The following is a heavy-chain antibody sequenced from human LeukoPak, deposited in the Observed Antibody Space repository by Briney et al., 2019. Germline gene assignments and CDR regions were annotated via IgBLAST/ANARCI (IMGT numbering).Heavy chain of an antibody. CDR1: GGSFSGYY. V-gene: IGHV4-34*01. Sequence: SETLSLTCAVYGGSFSGYYWSWIRQPPGEGLEWIGEINHSGSTNYNPSLKSRVTISVDTSKNQFSLKLSSVTAADTAVYYCAREGRDYVWGSYRRYFDYWGQGTLVTVSS. CDR2: INHSGST. CDR3: AREGRDYVWGSYRRYFDY. D-gene: IGHD3-16*02. J-gene: IGHJ4*02.